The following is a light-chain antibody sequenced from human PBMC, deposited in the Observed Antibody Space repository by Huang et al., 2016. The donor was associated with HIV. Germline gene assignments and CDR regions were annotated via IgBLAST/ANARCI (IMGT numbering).Light chain of an antibody. CDR3: QQSVTFPLT. CDR2: ASS. V-gene: IGKV1-12*01. J-gene: IGKJ4*02. Sequence: DIKMTQSPSSVSASIGDRVSFTCRASQDVNKWLAWYKQKPGVAPKLLVYASSTLQRGAPSRFRGSGSGTHFTLTINNLQAEDFATYFCQQSVTFPLTFGGGTKVELK. CDR1: QDVNKW.